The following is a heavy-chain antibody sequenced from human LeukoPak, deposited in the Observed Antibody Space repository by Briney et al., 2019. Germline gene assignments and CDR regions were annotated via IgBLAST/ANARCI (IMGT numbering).Heavy chain of an antibody. D-gene: IGHD1-26*01. CDR1: GFTFGDYA. Sequence: GGSLRLSCTASGFTFGDYAMSWVRQAPGKGLEWVGFIRSKAYGGTTEYAASVKGRFTISRDDSKSIAYLQMNSLKTEDTAVYYCTRSESYFFYFDYWGQGTLVTVSS. J-gene: IGHJ4*02. CDR2: IRSKAYGGTT. V-gene: IGHV3-49*04. CDR3: TRSESYFFYFDY.